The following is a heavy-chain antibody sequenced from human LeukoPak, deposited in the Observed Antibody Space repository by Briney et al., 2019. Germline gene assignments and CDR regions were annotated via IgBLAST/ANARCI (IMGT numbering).Heavy chain of an antibody. Sequence: GGSLRLSCAASGFTFSSYSMNWVRQAPGKGLEWVSSVSSSGSYIYYADSVKGRFTISRDNAKNSLYLQMNSLRAEDTAVYYCARDRRDISGYSHFDYWGQGTLVTVS. V-gene: IGHV3-21*01. CDR2: VSSSGSYI. CDR3: ARDRRDISGYSHFDY. CDR1: GFTFSSYS. J-gene: IGHJ4*02. D-gene: IGHD3-22*01.